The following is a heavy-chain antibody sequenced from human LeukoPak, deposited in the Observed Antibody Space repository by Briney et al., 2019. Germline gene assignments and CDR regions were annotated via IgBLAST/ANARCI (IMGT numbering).Heavy chain of an antibody. V-gene: IGHV3-23*01. Sequence: PGGSLRLSCAASGFTFSSYWMHWVRQAPEKGLEWVSSIIDSGISTYYGDSVKGRFTISRDNSKNTLYLQMNSLRAEDTAVYYCAKGSRGSYDYWGQGTLVTVSS. CDR3: AKGSRGSYDY. J-gene: IGHJ4*02. CDR1: GFTFSSYW. CDR2: IIDSGIST. D-gene: IGHD1-26*01.